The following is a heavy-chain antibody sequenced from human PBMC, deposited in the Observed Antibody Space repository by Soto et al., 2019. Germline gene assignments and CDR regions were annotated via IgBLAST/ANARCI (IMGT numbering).Heavy chain of an antibody. V-gene: IGHV6-1*01. J-gene: IGHJ6*02. CDR1: GDSVSSNSAA. D-gene: IGHD3-3*01. CDR3: AREALGGVVIYYYYGMDV. CDR2: TYYGSKWYN. Sequence: SETLSLTCAISGDSVSSNSAAWNWIRQSPSRGLEWLGRTYYGSKWYNDYAVSVKSRITINPDTSKNQFSLQLNSVTPEDAAVYYCAREALGGVVIYYYYGMDVWGQGTTVTVSS.